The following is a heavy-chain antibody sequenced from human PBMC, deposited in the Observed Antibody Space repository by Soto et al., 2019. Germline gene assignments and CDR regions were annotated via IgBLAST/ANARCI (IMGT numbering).Heavy chain of an antibody. D-gene: IGHD1-26*01. Sequence: GGSVKVCWKASGGPFSSYAISLVRQAPGQGLEWMGGIIPIFGTANYSQKFQGRVTITADKSTSTAYMELSSVTAADTAVYYCARDSSPGIVGQFQHWGQGTMVTVSS. J-gene: IGHJ1*01. V-gene: IGHV1-69*06. CDR3: ARDSSPGIVGQFQH. CDR1: GGPFSSYA. CDR2: IIPIFGTA.